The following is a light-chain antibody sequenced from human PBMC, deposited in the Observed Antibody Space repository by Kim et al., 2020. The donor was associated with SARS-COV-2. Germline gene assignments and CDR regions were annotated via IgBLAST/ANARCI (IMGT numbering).Light chain of an antibody. CDR3: QQRSHPLT. CDR1: QSVSSY. Sequence: EIVLTQSPATLSLSPGERATLSCRASQSVSSYLAWYQQKPGQAPRLLIYDASNRATGIPARFSGSGSGTDFTLTISSLEPEDFAVYYCQQRSHPLTFGGGTKVDIK. V-gene: IGKV3-11*01. CDR2: DAS. J-gene: IGKJ4*01.